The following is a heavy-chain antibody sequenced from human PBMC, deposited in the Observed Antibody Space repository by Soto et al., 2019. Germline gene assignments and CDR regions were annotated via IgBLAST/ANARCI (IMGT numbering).Heavy chain of an antibody. J-gene: IGHJ6*02. CDR2: IIPIFGTA. CDR3: ARDISSGWASNYYYYGMDV. V-gene: IGHV1-69*13. D-gene: IGHD6-19*01. CDR1: GGTFSSYA. Sequence: SVKVSCKASGGTFSSYAISWVRQAPGQGLEWVGGIIPIFGTANYAQEFQGRVTITADESTSTAYMELSSLRSEDTAVYYCARDISSGWASNYYYYGMDVWGQGTTVTVS.